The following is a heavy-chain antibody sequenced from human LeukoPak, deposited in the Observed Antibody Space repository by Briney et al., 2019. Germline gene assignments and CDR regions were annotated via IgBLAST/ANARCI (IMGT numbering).Heavy chain of an antibody. CDR3: AKDGDPTGTTSHIDY. CDR1: GFTFSNYF. V-gene: IGHV3-23*01. D-gene: IGHD1-7*01. Sequence: PGGSLRLSCTASGFTFSNYFMRWVRQAPGKGLEWVSSISGSGSGTYYADSVKGRFTISRDNSRNTLYLQMSSLRAEDTAVYYCAKDGDPTGTTSHIDYWGQGTLVTVSS. CDR2: ISGSGSGT. J-gene: IGHJ4*02.